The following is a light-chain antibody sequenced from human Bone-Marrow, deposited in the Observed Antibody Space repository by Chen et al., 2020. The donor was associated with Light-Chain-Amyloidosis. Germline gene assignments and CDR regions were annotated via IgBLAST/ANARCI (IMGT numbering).Light chain of an antibody. CDR1: SSNIGAGYD. Sequence: QSVLTQPPSVSGAPGQRVTISCTGTSSNIGAGYDVHWYQQLPGAAPKLLISANTNRPAGVPDRFPGSTSGTSASLAITGLQADDEADYYCQSYGSKLDVVFGGGTKVTVL. CDR3: QSYGSKLDVV. V-gene: IGLV1-40*01. J-gene: IGLJ2*01. CDR2: ANT.